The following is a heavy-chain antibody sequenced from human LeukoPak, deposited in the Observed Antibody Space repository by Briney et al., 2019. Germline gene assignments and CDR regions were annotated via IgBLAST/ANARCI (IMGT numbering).Heavy chain of an antibody. V-gene: IGHV1-8*03. CDR3: ARAPRITIVRGVIYWFDP. D-gene: IGHD3-10*01. CDR1: GYTFTSYD. CDR2: MNPNSGNT. Sequence: ASVKVSCKASGYTFTSYDINWVRQAPGQGLEWMGWMNPNSGNTGYAQKFQGRVTITRNSSISTAYMEMSSLRFEDTAVYYCARAPRITIVRGVIYWFDPWGQGTLVTVSS. J-gene: IGHJ5*02.